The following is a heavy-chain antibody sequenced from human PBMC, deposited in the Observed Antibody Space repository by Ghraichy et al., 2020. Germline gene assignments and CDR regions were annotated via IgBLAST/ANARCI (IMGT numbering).Heavy chain of an antibody. CDR1: GAPFSSYA. CDR2: INAGNGNT. J-gene: IGHJ3*02. Sequence: ASVKVSCKAAGAPFSSYAMFRERECPRQRLEKMGWINAGNGNTKYSQKFQGRVTITRDTSASTAYMELSSLRSEDTAVYYCARSAIGPIAARWDHDAFDIWGHGTIVTVSS. CDR3: ARSAIGPIAARWDHDAFDI. D-gene: IGHD6-6*01. V-gene: IGHV1-3*01.